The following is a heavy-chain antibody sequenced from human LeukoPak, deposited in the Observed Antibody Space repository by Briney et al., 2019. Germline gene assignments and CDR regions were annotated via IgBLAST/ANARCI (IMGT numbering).Heavy chain of an antibody. V-gene: IGHV3-48*03. Sequence: GGSLRLSCAASGFTFSSYEMNWVRQAPGKGLELVSYISSSGSTIYYADSVKGRFTISRDNAKNSLYLQMNSLRAEDTAVYYCARDGGYYDILTGYLSPYFDYWGQGTLVTVSS. CDR1: GFTFSSYE. J-gene: IGHJ4*02. CDR3: ARDGGYYDILTGYLSPYFDY. D-gene: IGHD3-9*01. CDR2: ISSSGSTI.